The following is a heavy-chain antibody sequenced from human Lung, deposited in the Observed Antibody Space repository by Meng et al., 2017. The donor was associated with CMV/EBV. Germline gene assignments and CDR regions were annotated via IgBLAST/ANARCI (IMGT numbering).Heavy chain of an antibody. CDR1: GYTFTGYY. J-gene: IGHJ4*02. Sequence: ASVKVSCKASGYTFTGYYMHWVRQAPGQGLEWMGWINPNSGGTNYAQKFQGRVTMTRDTSISTTYMELSRLRSDDTAVYYCAREARAAGTDEYFDYWGQGXLVTASS. CDR2: INPNSGGT. D-gene: IGHD6-13*01. V-gene: IGHV1-2*02. CDR3: AREARAAGTDEYFDY.